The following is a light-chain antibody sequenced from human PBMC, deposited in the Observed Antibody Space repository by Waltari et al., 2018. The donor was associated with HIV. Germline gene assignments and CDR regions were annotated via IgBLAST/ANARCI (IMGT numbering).Light chain of an antibody. V-gene: IGKV3-20*01. CDR2: GAS. CDR1: QSVSSNY. Sequence: TQSPGTLSLSPGKRATLSCRASQSVSSNYLAWYQQKPGQAPRLVIYGASSRATGIPARFSGSGSGTDFTLTISRLEPEDFAVYYCQQYGTSPPTFGQGTKVEVK. CDR3: QQYGTSPPT. J-gene: IGKJ1*01.